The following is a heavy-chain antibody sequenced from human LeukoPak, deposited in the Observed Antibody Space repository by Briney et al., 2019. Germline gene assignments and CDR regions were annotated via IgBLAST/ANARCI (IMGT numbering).Heavy chain of an antibody. CDR1: GYTFTGYY. CDR2: INPNSGGT. Sequence: ASVKVSCKASGYTFTGYYMHWVRQAPGQGLEWMGWINPNSGGTNYAQKFQGRVTMTRDTSISTAYMELSRLGSDDTAVYYCARGLRCGGDCYYWYFDLWGRGTLVTVSS. D-gene: IGHD2-21*02. V-gene: IGHV1-2*02. CDR3: ARGLRCGGDCYYWYFDL. J-gene: IGHJ2*01.